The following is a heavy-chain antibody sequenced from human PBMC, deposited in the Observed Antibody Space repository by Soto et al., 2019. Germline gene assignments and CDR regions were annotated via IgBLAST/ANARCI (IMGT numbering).Heavy chain of an antibody. CDR1: GFTFSSYG. CDR3: ARKTTGTLLWSPHYYYGMDV. V-gene: IGHV3-33*01. Sequence: GGSLRLSCAASGFTFSSYGMHWVRQAPGKGLEWVAVIWYDGSNKYYADSVKGRFTISRDNSKNTLYLQMNSLRAEDTAVYYCARKTTGTLLWSPHYYYGMDVWGQGTTVTVSS. CDR2: IWYDGSNK. D-gene: IGHD1-1*01. J-gene: IGHJ6*02.